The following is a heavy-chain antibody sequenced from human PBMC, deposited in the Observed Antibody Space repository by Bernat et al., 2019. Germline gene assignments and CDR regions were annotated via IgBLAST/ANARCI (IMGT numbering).Heavy chain of an antibody. CDR3: ARDLSYSSSWGEYYFDY. CDR2: INPNSGGT. J-gene: IGHJ4*02. D-gene: IGHD6-6*01. CDR1: GYTFTGYY. Sequence: QVQLVQSGAEVKKPGASVKVSCKASGYTFTGYYMHWVRQAPGQGLEWMGWINPNSGGTNYAQKFQGWVTMTRDTSISTAYMELGRLRSDDTAVYYCARDLSYSSSWGEYYFDYWGQGTLVTVSS. V-gene: IGHV1-2*04.